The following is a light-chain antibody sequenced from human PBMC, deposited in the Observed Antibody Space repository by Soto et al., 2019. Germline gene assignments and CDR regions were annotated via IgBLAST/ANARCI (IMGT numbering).Light chain of an antibody. CDR2: EVS. CDR1: SNDVGGYNY. CDR3: SSYTSTSTYV. Sequence: QSVLTQPASVSGSPGQSITISCTGTSNDVGGYNYVSWYQQYPGKAPKLLIYEVSNRPSGVSNRFSGSKSGSAASLTISGLQAEDEADYYCSSYTSTSTYVFGTGTKVTVL. V-gene: IGLV2-14*01. J-gene: IGLJ1*01.